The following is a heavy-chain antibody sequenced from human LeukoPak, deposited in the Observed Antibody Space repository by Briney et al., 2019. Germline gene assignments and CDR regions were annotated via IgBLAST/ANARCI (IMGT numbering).Heavy chain of an antibody. CDR3: ARGEGSLSWFDP. V-gene: IGHV4-39*07. D-gene: IGHD3-16*01. CDR1: GGSISSSSYF. Sequence: SETLSLTCTVSGGSISSSSYFWGWIRQPPGKGLEWIGSMYYSGSTYYNPSLKSRVTISVDTSKNQFSLKLSSVTAADTAVYYCARGEGSLSWFDPWGQGTLVTVSS. CDR2: MYYSGST. J-gene: IGHJ5*02.